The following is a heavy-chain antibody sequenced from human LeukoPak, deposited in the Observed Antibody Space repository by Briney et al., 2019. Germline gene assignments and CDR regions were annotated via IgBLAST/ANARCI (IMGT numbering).Heavy chain of an antibody. J-gene: IGHJ6*02. CDR1: GGSINRYF. V-gene: IGHV4-59*01. D-gene: IGHD6-19*01. CDR2: IYYSGST. CDR3: ARDRMAVTTGDYYYGMDV. Sequence: SGTLPLTCTVSGGSINRYFWSWIRQPPGKGLEWIGYIYYSGSTNYYPSLKSRVTISVDTSKNQFSLKLSSVTAADTAVYYCARDRMAVTTGDYYYGMDVWGQGTTVTVSS.